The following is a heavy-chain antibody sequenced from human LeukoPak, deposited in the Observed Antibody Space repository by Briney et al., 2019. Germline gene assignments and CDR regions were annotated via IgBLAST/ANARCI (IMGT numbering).Heavy chain of an antibody. J-gene: IGHJ4*02. CDR1: RFTFSRYW. Sequence: AGGSLRLSCAASRFTFSRYWMHWVRQARGKGLVWVSRINSDGISKSYADSVKGRFTISRDTANNTLYLKMNSLRAEDTAVYYCARDGNYYDSSGPADYWGQGTLVPVSS. CDR3: ARDGNYYDSSGPADY. CDR2: INSDGISK. V-gene: IGHV3-74*01. D-gene: IGHD3-22*01.